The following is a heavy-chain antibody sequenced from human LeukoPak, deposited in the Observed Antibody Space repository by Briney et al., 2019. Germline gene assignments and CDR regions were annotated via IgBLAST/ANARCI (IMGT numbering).Heavy chain of an antibody. CDR2: IYDSGST. CDR3: ARHFVDSSSSRGDVFDI. J-gene: IGHJ3*02. V-gene: IGHV4-39*01. D-gene: IGHD6-6*01. Sequence: SETLSLTCTVSGGSISSSCYYWGWIRQPPGKGLEWIGSIYDSGSTYYNPSLKSRVTISVDTSKNQIFLKVNSVTAADTAVYYCARHFVDSSSSRGDVFDIWGQGTMVTVSA. CDR1: GGSISSSCYY.